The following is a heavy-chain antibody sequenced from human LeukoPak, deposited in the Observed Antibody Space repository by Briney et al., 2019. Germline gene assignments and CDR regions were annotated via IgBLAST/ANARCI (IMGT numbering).Heavy chain of an antibody. CDR2: IYPADSDT. CDR3: TSLGGGSLY. V-gene: IGHV5-51*06. Sequence: GESLKISCKGSGYKFTNYWIGWVRQMPGKGLEYIGIIYPADSDTRYSPSFQGQITVSADKSISTAYLQWSSLSASDTAIYYCTSLGGGSLYWGQGTPVTVSS. D-gene: IGHD1-26*01. CDR1: GYKFTNYW. J-gene: IGHJ4*02.